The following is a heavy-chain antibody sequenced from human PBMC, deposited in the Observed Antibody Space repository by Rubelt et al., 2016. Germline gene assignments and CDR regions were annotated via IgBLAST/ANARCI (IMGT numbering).Heavy chain of an antibody. CDR3: ARVEYYYDSSGYSDY. Sequence: QVQLVQSGAEVKKPGASVKVSCKASSYTFTSYGISWVRQAPGQGLEWMGWISGYNGNTNYAQKLQGRVTRTTDTATSTAYMELRSLRSDDTAVYYCARVEYYYDSSGYSDYWGQGTLVTVSS. D-gene: IGHD3-22*01. CDR2: ISGYNGNT. J-gene: IGHJ4*02. V-gene: IGHV1-18*01. CDR1: SYTFTSYG.